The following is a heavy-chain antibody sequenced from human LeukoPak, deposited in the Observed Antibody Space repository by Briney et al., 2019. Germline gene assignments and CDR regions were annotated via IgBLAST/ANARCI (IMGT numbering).Heavy chain of an antibody. CDR2: ISSNGGST. D-gene: IGHD3-9*01. J-gene: IGHJ4*02. V-gene: IGHV3-64D*06. CDR1: GFTFSRYA. Sequence: PGGSLRLSCSASGFTFSRYAMHWVRQAPGKGLEYVSAISSNGGSTYYADSVKGRFTISRDNSKNTLYLQMSSLRAEDTAVYYCVKDLDDILTGYSDYWGQGTLVTVSS. CDR3: VKDLDDILTGYSDY.